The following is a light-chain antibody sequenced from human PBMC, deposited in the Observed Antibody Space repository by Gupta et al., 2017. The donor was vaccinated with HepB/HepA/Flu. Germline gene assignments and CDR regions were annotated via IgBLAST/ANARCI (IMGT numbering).Light chain of an antibody. J-gene: IGKJ4*01. V-gene: IGKV1-27*01. CDR1: QGTTDY. Sequence: DIQMTQSPSSLSASVGDRVTSTCRSSQGTTDYLGWYQQKPAKDPKLLIYAASISQSGVPSRFSGSGFGTDFTLTITSLQPEDVGTYYCQKYNNAPGLFGGGTKVDIK. CDR2: AAS. CDR3: QKYNNAPGL.